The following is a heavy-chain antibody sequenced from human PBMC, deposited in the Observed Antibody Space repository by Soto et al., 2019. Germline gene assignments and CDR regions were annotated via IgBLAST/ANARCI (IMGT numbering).Heavy chain of an antibody. Sequence: PGGSLRLSCAVSGFTFNSYSMNWVRQAPGKGLEWVSSISSFSNYMYYTDSVKGRFTISRDNAKNSLYLQMNSLRAEDTAVYYCTRDSSSWTQYFHHWGQGTLVTVSS. CDR3: TRDSSSWTQYFHH. CDR2: ISSFSNYM. J-gene: IGHJ1*01. CDR1: GFTFNSYS. D-gene: IGHD6-13*01. V-gene: IGHV3-21*01.